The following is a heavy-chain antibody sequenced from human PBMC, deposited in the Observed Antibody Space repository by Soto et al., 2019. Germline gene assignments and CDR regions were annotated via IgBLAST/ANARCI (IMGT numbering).Heavy chain of an antibody. CDR1: GYTFTNYG. D-gene: IGHD3-16*01. V-gene: IGHV1-18*01. CDR2: ISAYNGNT. CDR3: LRAAGGITSPFDY. Sequence: QVQLVQSRAEVKKPGASVKVSCKASGYTFTNYGINWVRQAPGQGLEWMGWISAYNGNTNYAQKFQGRVTMTTDTSPSTAYMDLRSLSSDDTAVYFCLRAAGGITSPFDYWGQGTLVTVSS. J-gene: IGHJ4*02.